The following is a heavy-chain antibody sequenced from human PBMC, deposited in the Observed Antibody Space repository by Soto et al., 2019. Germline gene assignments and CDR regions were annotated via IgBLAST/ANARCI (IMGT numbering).Heavy chain of an antibody. V-gene: IGHV3-7*04. CDR3: ARVARWNSYFDH. Sequence: EVQLVESGGGLVQPGGSLRLSCAASGFTFSDYWMSWVRQAPGKGLEWVANIKQDGSEKDYVDSLKGRITISRDNGKNSLSLQMNSLRAEDTAVYYCARVARWNSYFDHWGQGTLVTVSS. D-gene: IGHD1-7*01. CDR2: IKQDGSEK. CDR1: GFTFSDYW. J-gene: IGHJ4*02.